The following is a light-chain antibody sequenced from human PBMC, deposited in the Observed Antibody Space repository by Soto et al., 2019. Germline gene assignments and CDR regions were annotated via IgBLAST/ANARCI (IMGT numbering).Light chain of an antibody. CDR2: EVS. V-gene: IGLV2-14*01. J-gene: IGLJ2*01. Sequence: QSALTQPASVSGSPGQSITISCTGTSDDIGDYNYVSWYQQHPGEAPKLIIYEVSARPSGVSSRFSGSKSANTASLTITGLQADDEAHYYCSSYGTMSTLVFGGGTKLTVL. CDR1: SDDIGDYNY. CDR3: SSYGTMSTLV.